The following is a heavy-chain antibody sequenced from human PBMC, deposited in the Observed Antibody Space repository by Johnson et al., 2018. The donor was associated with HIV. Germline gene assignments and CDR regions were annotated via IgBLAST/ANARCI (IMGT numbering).Heavy chain of an antibody. Sequence: QVQLVESGGGVVQPGRSLRLSCAASGFTFSSYGMHWVRQAPGKGLEWVAVIRYDGSNEYYVASVKGRFTISRDNSKNTLYLQMNSLRAEDTAMYYCAKEKDYGAFDIWGQGTMVTVSS. V-gene: IGHV3-30*02. CDR2: IRYDGSNE. J-gene: IGHJ3*02. CDR1: GFTFSSYG. D-gene: IGHD3-16*01. CDR3: AKEKDYGAFDI.